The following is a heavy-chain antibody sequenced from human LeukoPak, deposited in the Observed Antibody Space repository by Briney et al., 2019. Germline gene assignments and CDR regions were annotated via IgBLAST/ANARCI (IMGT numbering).Heavy chain of an antibody. J-gene: IGHJ4*02. Sequence: SETLSLTCTVSGGSISRSSYYWGWIRQTPGKGPEWIGSIYYGGSTYYNPSLKSRVTISVDTSKNQFSLKLSSVTAADTAVYYCARHPNARIADYWGQGTLVTVSS. CDR3: ARHPNARIADY. V-gene: IGHV4-39*01. CDR2: IYYGGST. D-gene: IGHD6-13*01. CDR1: GGSISRSSYY.